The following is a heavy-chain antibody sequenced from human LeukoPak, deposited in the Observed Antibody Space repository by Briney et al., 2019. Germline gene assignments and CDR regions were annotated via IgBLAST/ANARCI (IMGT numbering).Heavy chain of an antibody. CDR2: ISGSGGST. CDR1: GFTFSSYA. V-gene: IGHV3-23*01. Sequence: GGSLRLSCAASGFTFSSYAMSWVRQAPGKGLEWVSAISGSGGSTYYADSVKGRFTISRDNSKNTLYLQMNSLRAEDTAVYYCARHSPGRWYTMGEIFDYWGQGTLVTVSS. D-gene: IGHD6-13*01. J-gene: IGHJ4*02. CDR3: ARHSPGRWYTMGEIFDY.